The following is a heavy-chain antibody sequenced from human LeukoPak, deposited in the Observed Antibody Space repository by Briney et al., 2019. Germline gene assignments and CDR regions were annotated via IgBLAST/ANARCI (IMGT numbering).Heavy chain of an antibody. J-gene: IGHJ4*02. D-gene: IGHD6-13*01. Sequence: PSETLSLTCTVSGGSISSYYWSWIRQPPGKGLRWIGYIYYSGSTNYNPSLKSRVTISVDTSKNQFSLKLSSVTAADTAVYYCARGLGIAAAGTGYFDYWGQATLVTVSS. CDR1: GGSISSYY. V-gene: IGHV4-59*01. CDR2: IYYSGST. CDR3: ARGLGIAAAGTGYFDY.